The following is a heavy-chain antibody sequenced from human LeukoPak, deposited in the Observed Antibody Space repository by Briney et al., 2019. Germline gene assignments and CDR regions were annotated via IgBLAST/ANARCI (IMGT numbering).Heavy chain of an antibody. CDR3: ATSPYYYDSSGYYFSYFDY. CDR1: GFTVSSNY. D-gene: IGHD3-22*01. CDR2: IYSGGST. V-gene: IGHV3-66*02. Sequence: GGSLRLSCSASGFTVSSNYMSWVRQAPGNGMVWVSVIYSGGSTYYADSVKGRFTISRDNSKNTLYLQMNSLRAEDTAVYYCATSPYYYDSSGYYFSYFDYWGQGTLVTVSS. J-gene: IGHJ4*02.